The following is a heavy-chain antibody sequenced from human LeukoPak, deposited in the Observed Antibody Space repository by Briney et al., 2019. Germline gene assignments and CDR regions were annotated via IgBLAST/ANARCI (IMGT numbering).Heavy chain of an antibody. CDR2: INHDGSTT. CDR3: VRDRFYALDV. Sequence: GGSLRLSCAASGFTFSSSWMHWVRQAPGKGLVWVSRINHDGSTTNYVDSVKGRFTISRDNAKNTLYLQMNSLRAEDTAVFYCVRDRFYALDVWGQGTTVTVSS. J-gene: IGHJ6*02. V-gene: IGHV3-74*01. CDR1: GFTFSSSW. D-gene: IGHD4-17*01.